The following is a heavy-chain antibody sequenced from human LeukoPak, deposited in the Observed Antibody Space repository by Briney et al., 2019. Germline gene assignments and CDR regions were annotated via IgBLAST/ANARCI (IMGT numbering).Heavy chain of an antibody. D-gene: IGHD2-15*01. V-gene: IGHV3-23*01. CDR2: TTGSGTGT. CDR1: GFTFSNYA. J-gene: IGHJ4*02. Sequence: GGSLRLSCAASGFTFSNYAMSWVRQAPGKGLEWVSATTGSGTGTYYAGSVQGRFTISRDNSKNTLYLQMNSLRAEDTAVYYCATDRATQYFDYWGQGTLVSVSS. CDR3: ATDRATQYFDY.